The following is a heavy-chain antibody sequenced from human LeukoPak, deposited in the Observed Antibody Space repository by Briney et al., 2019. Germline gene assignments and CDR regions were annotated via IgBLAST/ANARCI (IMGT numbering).Heavy chain of an antibody. D-gene: IGHD3-3*01. CDR3: ARVGAYPYYDFWSGYYNY. CDR1: GGSFSGYY. CDR2: INHSGST. J-gene: IGHJ4*02. V-gene: IGHV4-34*01. Sequence: PSETLSLTGAVYGGSFSGYYWSWIRQPPGKGLEWIGEINHSGSTNYNPSLKSRVTISVDTSKNQFSLKLSSVTAADTAVYYCARVGAYPYYDFWSGYYNYWGQGTLVTVSS.